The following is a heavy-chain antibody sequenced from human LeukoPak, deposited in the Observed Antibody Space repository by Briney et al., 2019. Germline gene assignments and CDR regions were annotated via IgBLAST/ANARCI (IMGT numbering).Heavy chain of an antibody. CDR2: INADGSTT. CDR1: GSGFTFNNYW. J-gene: IGHJ4*02. CDR3: AKDRQDSGSYSLFLVY. V-gene: IGHV3-74*01. D-gene: IGHD1-26*01. Sequence: PGGSLRLSCAASGSGFTFNNYWMHWVRPAPGKRLVWVSRINADGSTTSYADSVRGRFTISRDNAKNTLYLQMNSLRAEDTAVYYCAKDRQDSGSYSLFLVYWGQGTLVTVSS.